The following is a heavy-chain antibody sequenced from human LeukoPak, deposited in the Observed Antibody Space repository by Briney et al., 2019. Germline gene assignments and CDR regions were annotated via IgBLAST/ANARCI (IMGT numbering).Heavy chain of an antibody. CDR1: GYTFTGYY. D-gene: IGHD1-7*01. J-gene: IGHJ4*02. Sequence: ASVKVSCKASGYTFTGYYMHWLRQAPGQGLEWMGRINPNSGDTKFAQKFQGRVTMSRDTSLSTAYMELSRLTSDDTAVYFCATHINWNYAGILDYWGQGALVTDSS. CDR2: INPNSGDT. V-gene: IGHV1-2*06. CDR3: ATHINWNYAGILDY.